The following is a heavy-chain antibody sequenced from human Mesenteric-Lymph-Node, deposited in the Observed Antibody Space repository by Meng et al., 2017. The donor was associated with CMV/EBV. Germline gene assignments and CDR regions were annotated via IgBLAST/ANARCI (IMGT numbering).Heavy chain of an antibody. Sequence: SETLSLTCTVSGYSISSGYYWGWIRQPPGKGLEWIGSIYHSGSTYYNPSLKSRVTISVDTSKSQFSLKLMSVTAADTAVYYCARAAGNKWNYYYYGMDVWGQGTTVTVSS. J-gene: IGHJ6*02. CDR3: ARAAGNKWNYYYYGMDV. CDR2: IYHSGST. CDR1: GYSISSGYY. D-gene: IGHD2/OR15-2a*01. V-gene: IGHV4-38-2*02.